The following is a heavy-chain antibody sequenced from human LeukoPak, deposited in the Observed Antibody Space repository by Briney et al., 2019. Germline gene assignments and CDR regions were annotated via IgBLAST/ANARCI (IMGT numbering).Heavy chain of an antibody. Sequence: GGSLRLSCVASGFNVTNNYMSWVRQASGKGLEWVSVIYTDDSTYYADSVKSRFIISRDNSDNTLYLQMNSLRAEDTAVYYCAKDPSKSAMIVVVSPFDYWGQGTLVTVSS. V-gene: IGHV3-66*01. J-gene: IGHJ4*02. D-gene: IGHD3-22*01. CDR2: IYTDDST. CDR3: AKDPSKSAMIVVVSPFDY. CDR1: GFNVTNNY.